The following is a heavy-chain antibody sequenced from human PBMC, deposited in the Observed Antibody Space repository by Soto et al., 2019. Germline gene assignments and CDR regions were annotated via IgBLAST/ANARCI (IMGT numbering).Heavy chain of an antibody. J-gene: IGHJ4*02. CDR2: SFSSGGT. CDR3: ARDREPDGIWTFDS. CDR1: GFSLHKNT. V-gene: IGHV3-53*01. D-gene: IGHD3-9*01. Sequence: WGSLRLSCAAFGFSLHKNTMGWGPQAPGKGLEWVAESFSSGGTQYADSVKGRFTISRDSSRNMVFLQMNGLRVEDTALYYCARDREPDGIWTFDSWGQGALVTVSS.